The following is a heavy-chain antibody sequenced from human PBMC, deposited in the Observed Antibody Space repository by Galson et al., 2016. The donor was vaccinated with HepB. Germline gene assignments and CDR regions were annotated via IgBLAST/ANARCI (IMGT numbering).Heavy chain of an antibody. D-gene: IGHD2-15*01. CDR2: IWNDGRTT. J-gene: IGHJ5*01. Sequence: SLRLSCAASGLMFSNHGMHWVRQAPGKGLEWVAVIWNDGRTTYYGDSVKGRFIISRDNSRETLYLQMNSLRVDDTAIYYCATDGPPTVVVGAALDSWGQGTLVTVSS. CDR1: GLMFSNHG. CDR3: ATDGPPTVVVGAALDS. V-gene: IGHV3-33*08.